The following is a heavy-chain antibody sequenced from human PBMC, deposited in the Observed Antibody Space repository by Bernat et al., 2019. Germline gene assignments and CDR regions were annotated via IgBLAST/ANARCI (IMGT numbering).Heavy chain of an antibody. V-gene: IGHV3-64D*06. CDR2: ISSNGGST. Sequence: EVQLVESGGGLVQPGGSLRLSCSASGFTFSSYAMHWVRQAPGKGLEYVSAISSNGGSTYYADSVKGRFTRSRDNSKNTLYLQMSSLRAEDTAVYYCVKGIAVAGTSNDYWGQGTLVTVSS. CDR1: GFTFSSYA. D-gene: IGHD6-19*01. J-gene: IGHJ4*02. CDR3: VKGIAVAGTSNDY.